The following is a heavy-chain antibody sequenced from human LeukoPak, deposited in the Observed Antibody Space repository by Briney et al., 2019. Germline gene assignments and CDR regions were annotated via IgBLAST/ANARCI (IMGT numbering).Heavy chain of an antibody. V-gene: IGHV3-23*01. D-gene: IGHD3-10*01. CDR3: AKRVGTYRAFDR. Sequence: GVSLRLSCAASGFTFSSYVMKWVRQAPGKGRKWVSSITNGGVTTAYADSVKGRFTISRDNSKNTLYLQMNNLRVEDTAVYYCAKRVGTYRAFDRCGQGTMVTVSS. CDR1: GFTFSSYV. CDR2: ITNGGVTT. J-gene: IGHJ3*02.